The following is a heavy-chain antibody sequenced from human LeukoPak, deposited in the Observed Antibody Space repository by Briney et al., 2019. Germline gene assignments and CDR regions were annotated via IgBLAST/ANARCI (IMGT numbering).Heavy chain of an antibody. J-gene: IGHJ4*02. CDR3: ARDIGSYLDY. V-gene: IGHV1-46*01. Sequence: EWMGIINPSGGSTSYAQKFQGRVTMTRDTSTSTVYMELSGLRSEDTAVYYCARDIGSYLDYWGQGTLVTVSS. D-gene: IGHD1-26*01. CDR2: INPSGGST.